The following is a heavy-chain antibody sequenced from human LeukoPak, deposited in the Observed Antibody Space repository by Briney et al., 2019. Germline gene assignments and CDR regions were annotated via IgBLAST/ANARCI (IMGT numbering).Heavy chain of an antibody. Sequence: VRPSETLSLTCTVSGGSISSYYWSWIRQPPGKGLEWIGYIYYSGSTNYNPSLKSRVTISVDTSKNQFSLKLSSVTAADTAVYYCARYRVGATVFDYWGQGTLVTVSS. D-gene: IGHD1-26*01. CDR2: IYYSGST. J-gene: IGHJ4*02. V-gene: IGHV4-59*01. CDR3: ARYRVGATVFDY. CDR1: GGSISSYY.